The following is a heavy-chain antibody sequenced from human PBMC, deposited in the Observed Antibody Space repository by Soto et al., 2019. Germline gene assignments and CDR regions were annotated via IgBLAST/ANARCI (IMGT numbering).Heavy chain of an antibody. CDR3: ARHGAYSTSVYYYYGMDV. CDR2: SNYGGRT. Sequence: SETLSLTCTVSGGAINSTVYYWGWIRQPPGKGLEWIGSSNYGGRTYYSPSLQSRVTISLDTAKNHFSLTLRSVTAADTAVYYCARHGAYSTSVYYYYGMDVWGQGTTVTVSS. J-gene: IGHJ6*02. CDR1: GGAINSTVYY. D-gene: IGHD6-13*01. V-gene: IGHV4-39*01.